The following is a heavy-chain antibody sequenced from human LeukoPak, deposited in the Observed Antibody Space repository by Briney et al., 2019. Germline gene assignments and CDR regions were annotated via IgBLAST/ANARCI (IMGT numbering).Heavy chain of an antibody. Sequence: SETLSLTCGVYGGSFSGYYWSWIHQPPGKGLEWIGEINHSGSTNYNPSLKSRVTISVDTSKNQFSLKLSSVTAADTAVYYCARLRGATVAHNWFDPWGQGTLVTVSS. D-gene: IGHD6-19*01. CDR2: INHSGST. CDR3: ARLRGATVAHNWFDP. J-gene: IGHJ5*02. V-gene: IGHV4-34*01. CDR1: GGSFSGYY.